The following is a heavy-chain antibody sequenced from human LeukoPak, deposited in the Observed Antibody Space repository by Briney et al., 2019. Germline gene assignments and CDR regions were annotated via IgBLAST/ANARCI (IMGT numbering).Heavy chain of an antibody. Sequence: SETLSLTCTVSGGSISSSSYYWGWIRQPPGKGLEWIGSIYYSGSTYYNPSLKSRVTISVDTSKNQFSLKLSSVTAADTAVYYCARDRGFMVRGSRRGYDDYYYYMDVWGKGTTVTISS. CDR3: ARDRGFMVRGSRRGYDDYYYYMDV. CDR2: IYYSGST. CDR1: GGSISSSSYY. D-gene: IGHD3-10*01. J-gene: IGHJ6*03. V-gene: IGHV4-39*07.